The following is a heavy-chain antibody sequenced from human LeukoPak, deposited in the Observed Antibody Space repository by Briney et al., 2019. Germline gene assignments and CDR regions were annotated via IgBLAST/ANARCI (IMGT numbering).Heavy chain of an antibody. CDR3: VKLFRYCRSTTCSTYYYYYYYMDV. J-gene: IGHJ6*03. CDR2: IYPGDSDI. V-gene: IGHV5-51*01. D-gene: IGHD2-2*01. Sequence: GESLKISCKGSGYSFTSHWICWVRQMPGKGLEWMGIIYPGDSDIRYSPSFQGQVTISADKSINTAYLQWSSLKASDTAMYYCVKLFRYCRSTTCSTYYYYYYYMDVWGKGTTVTVSS. CDR1: GYSFTSHW.